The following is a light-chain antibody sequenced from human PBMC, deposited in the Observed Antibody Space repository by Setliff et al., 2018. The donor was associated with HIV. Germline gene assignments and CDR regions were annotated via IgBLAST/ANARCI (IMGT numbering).Light chain of an antibody. CDR1: RSDVGAYDY. CDR2: EVR. CDR3: SSYTSSKTYV. J-gene: IGLJ1*01. V-gene: IGLV2-14*01. Sequence: SALTQPASVSGSPGQSLTISCTGKRSDVGAYDYVSWYQQHPGKVPKLIVYEVRNRPSGISNRFSGSKSGNTASLTISGLQAEDEADYYCSSYTSSKTYVFGTGTKVPS.